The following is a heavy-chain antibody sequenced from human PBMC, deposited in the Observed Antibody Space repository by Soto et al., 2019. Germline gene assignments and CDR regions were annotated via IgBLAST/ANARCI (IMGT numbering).Heavy chain of an antibody. D-gene: IGHD1-26*01. Sequence: QVQLVQSGAEVKKPGSSVKVSCKASGGTFSSYAISWVRQAPGQGLEWMGGIIPIFGTADYAQKFQGRVTITADESTSTDYMELSSLRSEDTAVYYCASHSGSSPEGRYYYGMDVWGQGTTVTVSS. CDR3: ASHSGSSPEGRYYYGMDV. CDR1: GGTFSSYA. CDR2: IIPIFGTA. V-gene: IGHV1-69*12. J-gene: IGHJ6*02.